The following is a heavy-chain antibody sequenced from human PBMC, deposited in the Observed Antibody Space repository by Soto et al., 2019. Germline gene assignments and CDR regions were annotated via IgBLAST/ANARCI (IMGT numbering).Heavy chain of an antibody. CDR3: ARDREYYDFWSGFRAPQNNYGMDV. Sequence: GGSLRLSCAASGFTFSSYGMHWVRQAPGKGLEWVAVIWYDGSNKYYADSVKGRFTISRDNSKNTLYLQMNSLRAEDTAVYYCARDREYYDFWSGFRAPQNNYGMDVWGQGTTVTVSS. D-gene: IGHD3-3*01. CDR2: IWYDGSNK. V-gene: IGHV3-33*01. CDR1: GFTFSSYG. J-gene: IGHJ6*02.